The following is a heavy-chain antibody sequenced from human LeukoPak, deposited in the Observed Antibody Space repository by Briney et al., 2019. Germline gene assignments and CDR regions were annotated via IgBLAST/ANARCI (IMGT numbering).Heavy chain of an antibody. CDR3: AKEASVTYREDFDY. CDR1: EFTFSSYA. Sequence: PGGSLRLSCAASEFTFSSYAMRWVRQAPGKGLDWVAVISFDGSTTYYADSVKGRFTISRDNSKNTLSLQMNSLRAEDTAVYYCAKEASVTYREDFDYWGQGTLVTVSS. CDR2: ISFDGSTT. V-gene: IGHV3-30*04. D-gene: IGHD3-16*01. J-gene: IGHJ4*02.